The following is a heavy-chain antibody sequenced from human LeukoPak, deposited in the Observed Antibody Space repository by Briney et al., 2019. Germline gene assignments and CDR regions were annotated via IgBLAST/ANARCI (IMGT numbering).Heavy chain of an antibody. Sequence: GGSLRLSCAASGFTFSSYAMSWVRQAPGKGLERVSAISGSGGSTYYADSVKGRFTISRDNSKNTLYLQMNSLRAEDTAVYYCAKGPFSVTTINWFDPWGQGTLVTVSS. CDR1: GFTFSSYA. CDR3: AKGPFSVTTINWFDP. J-gene: IGHJ5*02. D-gene: IGHD4-17*01. CDR2: ISGSGGST. V-gene: IGHV3-23*01.